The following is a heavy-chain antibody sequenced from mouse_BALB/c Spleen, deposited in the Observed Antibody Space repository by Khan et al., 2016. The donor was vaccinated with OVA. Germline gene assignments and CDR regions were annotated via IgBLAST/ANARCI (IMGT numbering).Heavy chain of an antibody. CDR2: IYPGTGNS. CDR1: GYIFTSYW. V-gene: IGHV1S132*01. CDR3: AREDALYHFDH. J-gene: IGHJ2*01. Sequence: VQLQQSGAELVRPGASVKLSCKTSGYIFTSYWIHWVKQRSGQGLEWIARIYPGTGNSYYNEKFKDKATLTADKSSSTAYMQLSSLKSEDSDVYYCAREDALYHFDHWGQGTTLTVSS.